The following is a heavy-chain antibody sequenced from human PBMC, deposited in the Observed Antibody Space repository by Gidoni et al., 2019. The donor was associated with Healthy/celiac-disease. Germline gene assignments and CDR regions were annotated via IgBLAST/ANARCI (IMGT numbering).Heavy chain of an antibody. Sequence: QVQLQESGPGLVQPSETLSLTCTVSGYSISSGYYWGWLRQPPGKGLEWIGNVYRSGSTYYHPSLKSRVTISVDTSKNQFSLRLSFVTAADTAVYYCARVVAGSYYFDYWGQGTLVTVSS. J-gene: IGHJ4*02. D-gene: IGHD6-19*01. CDR2: VYRSGST. CDR1: GYSISSGYY. CDR3: ARVVAGSYYFDY. V-gene: IGHV4-38-2*02.